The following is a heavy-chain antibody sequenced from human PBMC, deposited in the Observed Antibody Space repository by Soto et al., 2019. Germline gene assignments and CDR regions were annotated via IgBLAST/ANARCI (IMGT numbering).Heavy chain of an antibody. CDR2: MNPQSGNT. J-gene: IGHJ3*01. D-gene: IGHD3-16*02. CDR3: ERGTRVVGL. V-gene: IGHV1-8*01. Sequence: QVQLLQSGAEVKEPGASVKVSCRASGYTFTSNDLNWVRQATGQGLEWMGWMNPQSGNTGYAQKLKSRVNMTRNIYINTGYMALRGLTYEDTGVYDYERGTRVVGLWGQGTMVTVSS. CDR1: GYTFTSND.